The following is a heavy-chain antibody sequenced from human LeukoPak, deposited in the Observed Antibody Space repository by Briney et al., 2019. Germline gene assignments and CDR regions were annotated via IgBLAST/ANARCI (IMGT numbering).Heavy chain of an antibody. CDR3: ARDYPRRITMIVVGYDAFDI. D-gene: IGHD3-22*01. V-gene: IGHV3-20*04. Sequence: GGSLRLSCAASGFTFDDYGMSWVRQAPGKGLEWVSGINWNGGSTGYADSVKGRFTISRDNAKNSLYLQMNSLRAEDTALYYCARDYPRRITMIVVGYDAFDIWGQGTMVTVSS. CDR2: INWNGGST. J-gene: IGHJ3*02. CDR1: GFTFDDYG.